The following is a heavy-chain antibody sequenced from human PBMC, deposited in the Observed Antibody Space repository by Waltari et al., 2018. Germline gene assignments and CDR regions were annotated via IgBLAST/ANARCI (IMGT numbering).Heavy chain of an antibody. J-gene: IGHJ4*02. CDR1: GYNFNDPY. Sequence: EVQLVQPGAEVKKPGATVKIACRVSGYNFNDPYIYWVQKAPGTGLEWMGRIDPEDDETMYAEQFQCRLTITADTSTDTAYMELSSLRSDDSAVYYCATDPMGPTDYWGQGTLVTVSS. V-gene: IGHV1-69-2*01. CDR3: ATDPMGPTDY. CDR2: IDPEDDET. D-gene: IGHD1-26*01.